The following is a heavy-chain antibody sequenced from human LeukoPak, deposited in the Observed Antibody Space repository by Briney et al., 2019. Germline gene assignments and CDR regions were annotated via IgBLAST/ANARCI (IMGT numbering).Heavy chain of an antibody. D-gene: IGHD3-22*01. CDR3: AGSEAYYYDSGGYYRPPFDY. CDR1: GGSISSCY. J-gene: IGHJ4*02. V-gene: IGHV4-59*01. Sequence: SETLSLTCTVSGGSISSCYWSWIRQPPGKGLEWIGYIYYSGSTNYNPSLKSRVTISVDKSKNQFSLKLSSVTAADTAVYYCAGSEAYYYDSGGYYRPPFDYWGQGTLVTVSS. CDR2: IYYSGST.